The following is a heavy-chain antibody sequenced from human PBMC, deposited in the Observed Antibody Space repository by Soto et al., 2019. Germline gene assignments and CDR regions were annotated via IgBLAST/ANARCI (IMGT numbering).Heavy chain of an antibody. J-gene: IGHJ4*02. V-gene: IGHV4-34*01. D-gene: IGHD3-10*01. CDR3: ARSVYYYDSGSYYMFNY. Sequence: TSETLSLTCAVYGGSFSGYYWNWIRQPPGKGLEWIGEINHSGSTNYNPSLKSRVTISVDTSKKQFSLKLNSVTAADTAVYYCARSVYYYDSGSYYMFNYWGPGTLVTVS. CDR1: GGSFSGYY. CDR2: INHSGST.